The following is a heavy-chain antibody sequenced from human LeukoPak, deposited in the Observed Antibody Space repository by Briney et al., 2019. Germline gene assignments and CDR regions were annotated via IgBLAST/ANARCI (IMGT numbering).Heavy chain of an antibody. V-gene: IGHV1-8*01. CDR3: ARVGLRYCSSTSCRDFDY. J-gene: IGHJ4*02. D-gene: IGHD2-2*01. CDR1: GYTFTSYD. CDR2: MNPNSGNT. Sequence: ASVKVSCKASGYTFTSYDINWVRQATGQGLEWMGWMNPNSGNTGYAQKLQGRVTMTRNTSISTAYMELSSLRSEDTAVYYCARVGLRYCSSTSCRDFDYWGQGTLVTVSS.